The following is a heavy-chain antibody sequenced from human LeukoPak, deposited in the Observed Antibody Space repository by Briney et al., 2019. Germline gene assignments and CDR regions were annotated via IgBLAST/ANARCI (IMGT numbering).Heavy chain of an antibody. CDR2: ISYDGSNK. CDR3: AKEYVGPFDY. Sequence: PGGSLRLSCAASGFTFSSYCMHWVRQAPGKGLEWVAVISYDGSNKYYADSVKGRFTISRDNSKNTLYLQMNSLRAEDTAVYYCAKEYVGPFDYWGQGTLVTVSS. V-gene: IGHV3-30*18. CDR1: GFTFSSYC. J-gene: IGHJ4*02. D-gene: IGHD3-16*01.